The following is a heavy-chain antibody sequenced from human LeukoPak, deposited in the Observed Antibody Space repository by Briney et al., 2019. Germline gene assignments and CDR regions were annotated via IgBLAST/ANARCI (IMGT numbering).Heavy chain of an antibody. CDR3: AGEDYGGYRFDY. D-gene: IGHD4-23*01. CDR1: GGSITSYF. V-gene: IGHV4-59*01. Sequence: SETLSLTCTVSGGSITSYFWSWIRQPPGKGLEWIAYISYSGSTNYNPSLKSRVVISVDASKNQFSLKLRSVTAADTAVYYSAGEDYGGYRFDYWGQGTLVTVSS. J-gene: IGHJ4*02. CDR2: ISYSGST.